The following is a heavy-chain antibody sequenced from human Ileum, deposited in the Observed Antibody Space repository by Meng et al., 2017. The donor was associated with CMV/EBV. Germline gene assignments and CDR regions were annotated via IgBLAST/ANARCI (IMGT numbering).Heavy chain of an antibody. CDR1: GTIFTVYL. CDR3: ARETWVYDY. V-gene: IGHV1-2*01. Sequence: QVLRAGKELKTAVALGKVSCKDSGTIFTVYLMYRVGQAPGQRLEWVGWMNVISGIIDYAQEFQGRLTFTRETFINSAYMELTRMIYDDRVVYYCARETWVYDYWGQGTLVTVSS. J-gene: IGHJ4*02. CDR2: MNVISGII. D-gene: IGHD7-27*01.